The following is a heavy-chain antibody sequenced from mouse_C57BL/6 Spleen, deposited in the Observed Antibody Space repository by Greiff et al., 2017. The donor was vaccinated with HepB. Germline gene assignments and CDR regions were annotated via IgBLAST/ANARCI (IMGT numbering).Heavy chain of an antibody. CDR2: IDPSDSYT. V-gene: IGHV1-50*01. Sequence: QVHVKQPGAELVKPGASVKLSCKASGYTFTSYWMQWVKQRPGQGLEWIGEIDPSDSYTNYNQKFKGKATLTVDTSSSTAYMQLSSLTSEDSAVYYCARRGIYYSFYYAMDYWGQGTSVTVSS. J-gene: IGHJ4*01. CDR1: GYTFTSYW. CDR3: ARRGIYYSFYYAMDY. D-gene: IGHD1-1*01.